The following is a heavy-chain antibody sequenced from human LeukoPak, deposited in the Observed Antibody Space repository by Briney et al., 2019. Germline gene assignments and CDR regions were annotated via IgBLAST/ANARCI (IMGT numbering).Heavy chain of an antibody. Sequence: GRSLRLSCAATGFTFSSYGMHWVGQAPGKELDGVAVISYDGSNKYYADSVKGRFTISRDNSKNTLYLQMNSLRAEDTAVYYCAKDHDYGDYYFDYWGQGTLVTVSS. CDR3: AKDHDYGDYYFDY. CDR2: ISYDGSNK. J-gene: IGHJ4*02. D-gene: IGHD4-17*01. V-gene: IGHV3-30*18. CDR1: GFTFSSYG.